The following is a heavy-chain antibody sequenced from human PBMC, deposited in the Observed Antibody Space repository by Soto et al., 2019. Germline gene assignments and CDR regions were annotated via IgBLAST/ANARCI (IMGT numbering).Heavy chain of an antibody. CDR3: AASITIFGVDNFLDY. D-gene: IGHD3-3*01. V-gene: IGHV1-46*01. CDR1: GYTFTSYY. Sequence: VKVSCKASGYTFTSYYMHWVRQAPGQGLEWMGIINPSGGSTSYAQKFQGRVTMTRDTSTSTVYMELSSLRSEDTAVYYCAASITIFGVDNFLDYWGQGTLVTVSS. J-gene: IGHJ4*02. CDR2: INPSGGST.